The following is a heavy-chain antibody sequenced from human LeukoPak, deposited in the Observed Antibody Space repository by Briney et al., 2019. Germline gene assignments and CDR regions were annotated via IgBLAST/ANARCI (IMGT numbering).Heavy chain of an antibody. CDR2: ISAYNGHT. CDR3: ARANLMVRGVIIPNNWFDP. D-gene: IGHD3-10*01. J-gene: IGHJ5*02. CDR1: GYTFTSYG. V-gene: IGHV1-18*01. Sequence: RASVKVSCKASGYTFTSYGISWVRQAPVQGLEWMGWISAYNGHTNYAQKLQGRVTMTTDTSTSTAYMELRSLRSDDAAVYYCARANLMVRGVIIPNNWFDPWGQGTLVTVSS.